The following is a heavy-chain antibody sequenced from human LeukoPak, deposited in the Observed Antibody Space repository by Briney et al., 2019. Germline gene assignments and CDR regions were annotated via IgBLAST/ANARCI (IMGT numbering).Heavy chain of an antibody. V-gene: IGHV4-59*01. CDR3: ARVSVSGYGYYYFDY. Sequence: SETLSLTCTVSGGSIRSSCWSWIRQPPGKGLEWIGYMYYSGSTKYNPSLKSRVTMSVDTSQNQFSLKLSSVTAADTAVYHCARVSVSGYGYYYFDYWGQGTLVTVSS. J-gene: IGHJ4*02. D-gene: IGHD5-12*01. CDR1: GGSIRSSC. CDR2: MYYSGST.